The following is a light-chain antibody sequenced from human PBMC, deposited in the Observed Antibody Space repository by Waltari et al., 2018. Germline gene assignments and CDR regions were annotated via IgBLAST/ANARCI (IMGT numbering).Light chain of an antibody. V-gene: IGLV3-21*03. J-gene: IGLJ2*01. CDR1: NIGDKS. CDR2: DDS. Sequence: SYVLTQPPSVSVAPGKTAVITWGGNNIGDKSVHWYRLKPGQATGVVVHDDSDRPSGIPERLSGSNSGNTATLAISRVEAGDEADYYCQVWDTSDHRVFGGGTKLTVL. CDR3: QVWDTSDHRV.